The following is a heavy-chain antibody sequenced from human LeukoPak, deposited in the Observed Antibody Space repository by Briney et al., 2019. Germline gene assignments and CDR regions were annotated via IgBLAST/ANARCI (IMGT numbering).Heavy chain of an antibody. CDR3: ARVRYSGYVDY. CDR2: INHSGST. J-gene: IGHJ4*02. V-gene: IGHV4-34*01. CDR1: GGSSSGYY. Sequence: SETLSLTCAVYGGSSSGYYWSWIRQPPGKGLEWIGEINHSGSTNYNPSLKSRVTISVDTSKNQFSLKLSSVTAADTAVYYCARVRYSGYVDYWGQGTLVTASS. D-gene: IGHD5-12*01.